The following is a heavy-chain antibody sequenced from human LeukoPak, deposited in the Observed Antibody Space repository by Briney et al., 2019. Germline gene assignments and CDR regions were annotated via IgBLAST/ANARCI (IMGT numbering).Heavy chain of an antibody. J-gene: IGHJ6*03. CDR3: AKTGFQWGEYFYYMNV. V-gene: IGHV3-30*18. Sequence: GGSLRLSCAASGLTFSDAWMSWVRQAPGKGLEWVAVISYDGFNKYYVDSVKGRFTISRDNSKNTLYLQMNSLRADDTAVYYCAKTGFQWGEYFYYMNVWGKGTTVTVSS. D-gene: IGHD1-14*01. CDR2: ISYDGFNK. CDR1: GLTFSDAW.